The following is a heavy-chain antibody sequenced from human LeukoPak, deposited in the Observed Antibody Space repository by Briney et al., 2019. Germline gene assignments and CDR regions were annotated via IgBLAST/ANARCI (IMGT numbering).Heavy chain of an antibody. D-gene: IGHD2/OR15-2a*01. CDR3: ARDNYVPDY. CDR1: GGSFSGYY. J-gene: IGHJ4*02. Sequence: SETLSLTCAVYGGSFSGYYWSWIRQPPGKGLEWIGEINHSGSTNYNPSLKSRVTISVDKSKNQFSLKLSSVTAADTAVYYCARDNYVPDYWGQGTLVTVSS. V-gene: IGHV4-34*01. CDR2: INHSGST.